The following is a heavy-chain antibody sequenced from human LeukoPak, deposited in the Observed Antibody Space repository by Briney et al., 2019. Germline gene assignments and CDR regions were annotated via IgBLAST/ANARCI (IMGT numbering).Heavy chain of an antibody. CDR3: ARNGELGPSFDY. J-gene: IGHJ4*02. Sequence: SETLSLTCTVSGGSTSSYYWSWIRQPPGKGLEWIGYIYYSGSTNYNPSLKSRVTISVDTSKNQFSLKLSSVTAADTAVYYCARNGELGPSFDYWGQGTLVTVSS. CDR1: GGSTSSYY. V-gene: IGHV4-59*08. D-gene: IGHD1-26*01. CDR2: IYYSGST.